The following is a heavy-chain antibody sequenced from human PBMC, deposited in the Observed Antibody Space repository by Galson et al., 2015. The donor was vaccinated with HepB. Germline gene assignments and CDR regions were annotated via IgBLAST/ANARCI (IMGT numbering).Heavy chain of an antibody. D-gene: IGHD1-7*01. CDR3: ARVNYVGYYGMDV. J-gene: IGHJ6*02. V-gene: IGHV3-74*01. CDR1: GFTFSSYW. CDR2: INSDGSST. Sequence: SLRLSCAASGFTFSSYWMHWVRQAPGKGLVWVSRINSDGSSTSYADSVKGRFTISRDNAKNTLYLQMNSLRAEDTAVYYCARVNYVGYYGMDVWGQGTTVTVSS.